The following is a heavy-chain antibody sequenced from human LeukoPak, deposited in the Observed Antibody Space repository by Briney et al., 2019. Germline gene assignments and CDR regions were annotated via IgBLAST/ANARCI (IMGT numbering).Heavy chain of an antibody. CDR3: ATEPYSSGLFDY. CDR2: INPSGGGT. CDR1: GYTFTKYY. D-gene: IGHD6-25*01. V-gene: IGHV1-46*01. Sequence: ASVKVSCKAPGYTFTKYYIHWVRQAPGQGLEWVGIINPSGGGTSYAQKFQDRITMTRDTSTSTVYMELSSLRSEDTAVYYCATEPYSSGLFDYWGQGTLVTVSS. J-gene: IGHJ4*02.